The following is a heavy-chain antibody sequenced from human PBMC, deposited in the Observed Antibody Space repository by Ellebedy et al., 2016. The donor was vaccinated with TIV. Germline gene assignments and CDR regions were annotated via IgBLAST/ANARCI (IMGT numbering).Heavy chain of an antibody. CDR3: ARDPRPYLRYGHFDC. CDR2: INDISSHI. J-gene: IGHJ4*02. CDR1: GFTLTSYA. D-gene: IGHD3-9*01. Sequence: GESLKISCGASGFTLTSYAMNWVRQAPGKGLEWVSSINDISSHIYYADSVRGRFTISRDNAKNSLFLQMDSLRTDDTAVYYWARDPRPYLRYGHFDCWGQGTLVTVSS. V-gene: IGHV3-21*01.